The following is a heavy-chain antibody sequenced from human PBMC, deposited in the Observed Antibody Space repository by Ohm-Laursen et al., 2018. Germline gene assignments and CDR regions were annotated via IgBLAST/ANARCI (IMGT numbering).Heavy chain of an antibody. CDR3: ARGSGYSYGSDYGMDV. J-gene: IGHJ6*02. CDR2: INPSGGST. CDR1: GYTFTSYY. V-gene: IGHV1-46*01. D-gene: IGHD5-18*01. Sequence: ASVKVSCKASGYTFTSYYMHWVRQAPGQGLEWMGIINPSGGSTSYAQKFQGRVTITRDTSTSTVYMELSSLRSEDTAVYYCARGSGYSYGSDYGMDVWGQGTTVTVSS.